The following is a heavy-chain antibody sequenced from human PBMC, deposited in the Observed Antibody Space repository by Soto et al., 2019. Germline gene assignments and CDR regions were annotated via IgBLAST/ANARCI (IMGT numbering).Heavy chain of an antibody. V-gene: IGHV3-21*01. J-gene: IGHJ4*02. CDR1: GFTFSSYS. D-gene: IGHD3-22*01. CDR2: ISSSSSYI. CDR3: ARGYYDSSGRGDFDY. Sequence: PGGSLRLSCAASGFTFSSYSMSWVRRAPGKGLEWVSSISSSSSYIYYADSVKGRFTISRDNAKNSLYLQMNSLRAEDTAVYYCARGYYDSSGRGDFDYWGQGTLVTVSS.